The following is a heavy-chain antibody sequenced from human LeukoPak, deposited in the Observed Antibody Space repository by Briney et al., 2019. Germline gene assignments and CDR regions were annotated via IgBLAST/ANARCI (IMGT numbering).Heavy chain of an antibody. V-gene: IGHV4-31*03. CDR2: IYYSRTT. CDR3: ARVYTPSIAFDY. D-gene: IGHD2-2*02. J-gene: IGHJ4*02. Sequence: SETLSLTCTVSGGSITNGGFYWSWIRQPPGKALEWIGYIYYSRTTYYNPSLKSRVSMSVDTSENRFSLKLSSVTAADTAVYYCARVYTPSIAFDYWGQGTLVTVSS. CDR1: GGSITNGGFY.